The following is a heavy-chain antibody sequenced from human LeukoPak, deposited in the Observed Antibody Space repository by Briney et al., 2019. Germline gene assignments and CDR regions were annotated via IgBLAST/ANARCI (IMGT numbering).Heavy chain of an antibody. CDR2: ISAYNGNT. CDR3: ARKRAAAGRDAFDI. D-gene: IGHD6-13*01. Sequence: ASVKFSCKASGYTFTSYGISWVRQAPGQGLEWMGWISAYNGNTNYAQKLQGRVTMTTDTSTSTAYMELRSLRSDDTAVYYCARKRAAAGRDAFDIWGQGTMVTVSS. CDR1: GYTFTSYG. J-gene: IGHJ3*02. V-gene: IGHV1-18*01.